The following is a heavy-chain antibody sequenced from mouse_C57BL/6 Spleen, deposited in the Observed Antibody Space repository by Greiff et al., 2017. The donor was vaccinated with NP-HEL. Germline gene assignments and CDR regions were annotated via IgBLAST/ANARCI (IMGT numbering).Heavy chain of an antibody. D-gene: IGHD2-10*02. CDR2: ISDGGSYT. CDR3: ARGGSIQDD. Sequence: EVQLVESGGGLVKPGGSLKLSCAASGFTFSSYAMSWVRQTPEKRLEWVATISDGGSYTYYPDNVKGRFTISRDNAKNNLYLQMSHLKSEDTAMYYCARGGSIQDDWGQGTTLTVSS. CDR1: GFTFSSYA. J-gene: IGHJ2*01. V-gene: IGHV5-4*01.